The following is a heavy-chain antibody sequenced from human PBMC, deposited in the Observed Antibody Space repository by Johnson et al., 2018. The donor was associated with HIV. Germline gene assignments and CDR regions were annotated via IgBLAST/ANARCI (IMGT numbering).Heavy chain of an antibody. J-gene: IGHJ3*02. CDR2: IFSVGDV. V-gene: IGHV3-66*02. CDR3: ARGLYSIAYCCGDCYPSNAFDI. CDR1: GITVGTNY. Sequence: VQLVESGGGLVQPGGSLRLSCAASGITVGTNYMSWVRQAPGKGLEWVSVIFSVGDVYYADSVKGRFTISRDNSKNTLYLQMNSLRAEDTAVYYCARGLYSIAYCCGDCYPSNAFDIWRQGTMVTVSS. D-gene: IGHD2-21*02.